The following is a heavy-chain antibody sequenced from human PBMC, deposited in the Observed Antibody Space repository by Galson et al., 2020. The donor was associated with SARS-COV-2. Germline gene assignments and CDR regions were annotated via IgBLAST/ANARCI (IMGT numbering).Heavy chain of an antibody. CDR3: ATSTPYFSSFMTGNWFDP. J-gene: IGHJ5*02. D-gene: IGHD6-6*01. V-gene: IGHV1-24*01. CDR2: FDPEDGET. Sequence: KVSCKVSGYTLTELSMHWVRQAPGKGLEWMGGFDPEDGETIYAQKFQGRVTMTEDTSTDTAYMELSSLRSEDTAVYYCATSTPYFSSFMTGNWFDPWGQGTLVTVSS. CDR1: GYTLTELS.